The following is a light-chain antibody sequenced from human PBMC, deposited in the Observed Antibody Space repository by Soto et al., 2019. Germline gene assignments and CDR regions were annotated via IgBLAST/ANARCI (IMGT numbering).Light chain of an antibody. CDR2: GAS. CDR1: QSVSSSY. CDR3: QQYGSAPWT. Sequence: EIVLTQSPGTLSLSPGERATLSCRASQSVSSSYLVWYQQKPGQAPRLLIHGASSRATGIPDRFSGSGSGTDFTLTISRLEPEDFAVYYCQQYGSAPWTFGQGTKVEIK. J-gene: IGKJ1*01. V-gene: IGKV3-20*01.